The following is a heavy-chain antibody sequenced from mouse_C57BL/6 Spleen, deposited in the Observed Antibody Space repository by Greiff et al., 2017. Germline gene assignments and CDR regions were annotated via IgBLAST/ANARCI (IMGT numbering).Heavy chain of an antibody. V-gene: IGHV1-62-2*01. CDR1: GYTFTEYT. J-gene: IGHJ3*01. CDR2: FYPGSGSI. D-gene: IGHD4-1*01. Sequence: QVQLQQSGAELVKPGASVKLSCKASGYTFTEYTIHWVKQRPGQGLEWIGWFYPGSGSIKYNEKFKDKATLTADKSSSTAYMELSSVTSEDSAVYFCARHGSGKDWFAYWGQGTLVTVSA. CDR3: ARHGSGKDWFAY.